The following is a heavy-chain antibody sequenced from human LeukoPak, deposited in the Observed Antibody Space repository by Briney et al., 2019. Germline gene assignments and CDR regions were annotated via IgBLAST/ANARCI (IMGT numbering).Heavy chain of an antibody. CDR2: ISSRSSTI. CDR3: AKEAFDI. J-gene: IGHJ3*02. Sequence: GGSLRLSCAASGFTFSSYSMNWVRQAPGKGLEWVSYISSRSSTIYYADSVKGRFTISRDNAKNSLYLQMNSLRAEDTAVYYCAKEAFDIWGQGTMVTVSS. CDR1: GFTFSSYS. V-gene: IGHV3-48*01.